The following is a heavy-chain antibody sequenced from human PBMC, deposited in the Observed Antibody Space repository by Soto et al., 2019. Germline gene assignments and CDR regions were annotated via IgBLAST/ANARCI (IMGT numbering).Heavy chain of an antibody. CDR1: GYAFGDYD. Sequence: QVQLVQSGAEVQRPGASVKVSCRASGYAFGDYDISWVRQAPGQGLEWMGWMNPNSANTGYAQKCQGRVSMTRDMYISTAYMELSRLRPEDTAIYYCARMATYGTLNWFDPWGQGALVTVSS. J-gene: IGHJ5*02. CDR2: MNPNSANT. D-gene: IGHD1-1*01. V-gene: IGHV1-8*01. CDR3: ARMATYGTLNWFDP.